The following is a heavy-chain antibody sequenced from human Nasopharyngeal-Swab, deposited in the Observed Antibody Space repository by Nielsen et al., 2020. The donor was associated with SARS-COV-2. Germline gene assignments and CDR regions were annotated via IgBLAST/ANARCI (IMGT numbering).Heavy chain of an antibody. J-gene: IGHJ3*02. D-gene: IGHD6-19*01. CDR2: ISYDGSNK. CDR1: GFTSGSFA. Sequence: GGSLGPPWPAFGFTSGSFAWHWVRRLPGKGLEWVAVISYDGSNKYYADSVKGRFTISRDNSKNTLYLQMNSLRAEDTAVYYCASGWLEASAFDIWGQGTMVTVSS. V-gene: IGHV3-30*04. CDR3: ASGWLEASAFDI.